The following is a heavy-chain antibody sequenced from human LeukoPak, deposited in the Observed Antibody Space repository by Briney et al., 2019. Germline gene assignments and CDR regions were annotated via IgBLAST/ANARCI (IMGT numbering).Heavy chain of an antibody. Sequence: PSETLSLTCTVSGGSISSSSYYWGWIRQPPGKGLEWIGSIYYSGSTYYNPSLKSRVTISVDTSKNQFSLKLSSVTAAGTAVYYCAGSYYDFWSGYFDYWGQGTLVTVSS. V-gene: IGHV4-39*01. CDR1: GGSISSSSYY. CDR2: IYYSGST. CDR3: AGSYYDFWSGYFDY. J-gene: IGHJ4*02. D-gene: IGHD3-3*01.